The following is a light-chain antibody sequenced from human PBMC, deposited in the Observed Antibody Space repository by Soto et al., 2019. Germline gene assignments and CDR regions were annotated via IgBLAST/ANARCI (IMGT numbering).Light chain of an antibody. CDR3: QQYNNWPLLT. CDR2: DAS. J-gene: IGKJ4*01. Sequence: EIVLTQAPATLSLSPGERATLSCRASQSVSSYLAWYQQKPGQAPRLLIYDASNRATGIPARFSGSGSGTDFTLTISSLEPEDFAVYYCQQYNNWPLLTCGGGTKVDIK. CDR1: QSVSSY. V-gene: IGKV3-11*01.